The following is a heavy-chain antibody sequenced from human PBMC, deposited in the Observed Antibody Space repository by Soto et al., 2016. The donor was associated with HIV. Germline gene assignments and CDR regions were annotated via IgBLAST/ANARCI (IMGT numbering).Heavy chain of an antibody. J-gene: IGHJ6*03. Sequence: QVQLVHSGAEVKKPGASVKVSCKASGYMFTAYHLHWVRQAPGQGLEWMGWINPNRGDTNYAQKFQGRVTLTRDTSISTAYMDLSSLRSDDTAVYYCARGGYYGSGPTYMDVWGKGTTVTVSS. D-gene: IGHD3-10*01. V-gene: IGHV1-2*02. CDR2: INPNRGDT. CDR1: GYMFTAYH. CDR3: ARGGYYGSGPTYMDV.